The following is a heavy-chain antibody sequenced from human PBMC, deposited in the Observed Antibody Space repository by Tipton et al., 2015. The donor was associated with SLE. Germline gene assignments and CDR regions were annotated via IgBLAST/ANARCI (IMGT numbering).Heavy chain of an antibody. Sequence: QSGPEVKKPGESLKISCKGSGHSFTSYWIGWVRQMPGKGLEWMGIIYPGDSDTRYSPSFQGRVTISADKSISTAYLQWGSLKASDTAMYYCAIPWGQQFEYFQHWGQGTLVTVSS. D-gene: IGHD6-13*01. J-gene: IGHJ1*01. CDR1: GHSFTSYW. CDR3: AIPWGQQFEYFQH. V-gene: IGHV5-51*03. CDR2: IYPGDSDT.